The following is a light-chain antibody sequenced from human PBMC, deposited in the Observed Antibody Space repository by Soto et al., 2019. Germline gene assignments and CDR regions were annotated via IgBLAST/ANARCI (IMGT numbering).Light chain of an antibody. Sequence: QSALTQPASVSGSPGQSITISCTGTISDVGSHNLVSWYQQHPDKAPKLIIYEVNERPSGVSSRFSGSKPGNTASLTVSGLQPDDEADYHCCSFAGSNPFPYVFGTGTKVTVL. CDR2: EVN. CDR1: ISDVGSHNL. CDR3: CSFAGSNPFPYV. V-gene: IGLV2-23*02. J-gene: IGLJ1*01.